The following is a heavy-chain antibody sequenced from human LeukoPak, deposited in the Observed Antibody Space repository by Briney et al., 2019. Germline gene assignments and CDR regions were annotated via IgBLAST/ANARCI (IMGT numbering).Heavy chain of an antibody. Sequence: SGTLSLTCTVSGGSISSYYWSWIRQPPGKGLEWIGYIYYSGSTNYNPSLKSRVTISVDTSKNQFSLKLSSVTAADTAVYYCARGWGTYGDYFDYWGQGTLVTVSS. CDR3: ARGWGTYGDYFDY. V-gene: IGHV4-59*01. CDR2: IYYSGST. J-gene: IGHJ4*02. D-gene: IGHD4-17*01. CDR1: GGSISSYY.